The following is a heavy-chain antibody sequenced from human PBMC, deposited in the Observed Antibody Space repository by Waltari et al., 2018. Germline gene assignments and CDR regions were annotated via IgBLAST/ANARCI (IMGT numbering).Heavy chain of an antibody. CDR3: ARRMRYCTSTGCYLAFDY. J-gene: IGHJ4*02. Sequence: EVQLVQSGAEVKKPGESLKISCEGSGYTFIDYWIGWVRQMPGRGLEWMGIIYPGDSDTRYSPSFQGQVTISADKSITTAYLQWSSLKASDTAMYYCARRMRYCTSTGCYLAFDYWGQGTLVTVSS. CDR1: GYTFIDYW. CDR2: IYPGDSDT. V-gene: IGHV5-51*01. D-gene: IGHD2-2*01.